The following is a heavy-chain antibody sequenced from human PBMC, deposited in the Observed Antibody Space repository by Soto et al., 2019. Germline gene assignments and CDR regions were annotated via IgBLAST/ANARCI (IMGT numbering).Heavy chain of an antibody. CDR2: ISYSGGT. J-gene: IGHJ4*02. D-gene: IGHD3-10*01. CDR1: GGSCTSENYF. CDR3: ARARGFGSGSYGLDF. Sequence: PSETLSLTCIVSGGSCTSENYFWTWIRQAPGKPLEWIGYISYSGGTEYNASLKSRVTISLDKSKNQFALNLSSVTAADAAVDYCARARGFGSGSYGLDFCGQGTLVTFSS. V-gene: IGHV4-61*01.